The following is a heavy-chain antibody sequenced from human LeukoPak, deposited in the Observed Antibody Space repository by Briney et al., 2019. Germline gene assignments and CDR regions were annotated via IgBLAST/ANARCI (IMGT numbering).Heavy chain of an antibody. CDR1: GGSISSYY. CDR2: IYYSGST. J-gene: IGHJ6*03. CDR3: AREEREYSSSRKGSYYYYYMDV. D-gene: IGHD6-13*01. V-gene: IGHV4-59*12. Sequence: PSETLSLTCTVSGGSISSYYWSWIRQPPGKGLEWIGYIYYSGSTNYNPSLKSRVTISVDTSKNQFSLKLSSVTAADTAVYYCAREEREYSSSRKGSYYYYYMDVWGKGTTVTVSS.